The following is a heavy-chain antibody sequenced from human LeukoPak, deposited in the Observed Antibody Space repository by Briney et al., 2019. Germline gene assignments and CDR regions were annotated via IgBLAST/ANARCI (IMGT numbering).Heavy chain of an antibody. CDR3: ARGRILYYYGSGSYPNDY. V-gene: IGHV1-69*05. Sequence: GASVKVSCKASGGTFSKYAFNWVRQAPGEGLEWMGGILPIFGTTKYAQKFQGRVTMTRNTSISTAYMELSSLRSEDTAVYYCARGRILYYYGSGSYPNDYWGQGTLVTVSS. CDR1: GGTFSKYA. J-gene: IGHJ4*02. D-gene: IGHD3-10*01. CDR2: ILPIFGTT.